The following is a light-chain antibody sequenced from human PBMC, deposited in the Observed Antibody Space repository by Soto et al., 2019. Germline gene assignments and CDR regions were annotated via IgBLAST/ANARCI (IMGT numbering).Light chain of an antibody. CDR2: FDD. CDR1: RPNVGNNA. Sequence: QSILTQPPSVSEAPGQRVTISCSGSRPNVGNNAVNWYQQVPGQAPKLLIYFDDLVPSGVSDRFSGSKPGTSASLAISGLQSEDEADYYCGAWDDSLNGWVFGGGTKLTVL. CDR3: GAWDDSLNGWV. V-gene: IGLV1-36*01. J-gene: IGLJ3*02.